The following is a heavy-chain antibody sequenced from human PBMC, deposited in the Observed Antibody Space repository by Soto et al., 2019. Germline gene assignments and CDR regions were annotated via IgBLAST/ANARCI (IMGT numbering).Heavy chain of an antibody. J-gene: IGHJ5*02. Sequence: PGGSLRLSCVASGFTFSSYWMTWVRQAPGKGLEWVANIKPDGSEKNYADSVKGRFAISRDNSKNTLYVQMNSLRAEDTAVYYCAKDIPYYYDSSGHYPNWFDPWGHGTLVTVSS. V-gene: IGHV3-7*01. CDR2: IKPDGSEK. CDR1: GFTFSSYW. D-gene: IGHD3-22*01. CDR3: AKDIPYYYDSSGHYPNWFDP.